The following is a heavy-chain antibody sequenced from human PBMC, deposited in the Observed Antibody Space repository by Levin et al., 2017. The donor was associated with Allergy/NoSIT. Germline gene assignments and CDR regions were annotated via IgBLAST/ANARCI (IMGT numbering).Heavy chain of an antibody. CDR2: IYSGGST. D-gene: IGHD6-13*01. Sequence: GGSLRLSCAASGFTVSSNYMSWVRQAPGKGLEWVSVIYSGGSTYYADSVKGRFTISRDNSKNTLYLQMNSLRAEDTAVYYCARGQTGIAAAGRSGGWFDPWGQGTLVTVSS. CDR1: GFTVSSNY. CDR3: ARGQTGIAAAGRSGGWFDP. V-gene: IGHV3-53*01. J-gene: IGHJ5*02.